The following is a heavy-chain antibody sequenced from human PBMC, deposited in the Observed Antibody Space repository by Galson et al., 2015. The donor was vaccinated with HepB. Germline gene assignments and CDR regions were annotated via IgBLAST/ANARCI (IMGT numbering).Heavy chain of an antibody. V-gene: IGHV3-53*04. Sequence: SLRLPCAASGVTVSSYYMSRVRQAPGKGLEWVSVIYSGGSTYYADSVKGRFTISRHNSKNTLYLKMNSLRAEDTAVYYCARVRSYDILTGYFAYGRDVWGQGTTVTVSS. J-gene: IGHJ6*02. CDR3: ARVRSYDILTGYFAYGRDV. D-gene: IGHD3-9*01. CDR2: IYSGGST. CDR1: GVTVSSYY.